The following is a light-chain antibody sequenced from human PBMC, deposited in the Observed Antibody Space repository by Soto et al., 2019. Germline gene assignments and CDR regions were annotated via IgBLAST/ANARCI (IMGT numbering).Light chain of an antibody. CDR1: QSIGRF. J-gene: IGKJ4*01. Sequence: DIQMTQSPSSLCASVGDRVTITCRASQSIGRFLNWHQQKPGKAPNVLINVASTLRSGVKSRFSGSGSGTDFNITINSLQPEDFATYFCQPSFTIPLTFGGVTKVDIK. V-gene: IGKV1-39*01. CDR2: VAS. CDR3: QPSFTIPLT.